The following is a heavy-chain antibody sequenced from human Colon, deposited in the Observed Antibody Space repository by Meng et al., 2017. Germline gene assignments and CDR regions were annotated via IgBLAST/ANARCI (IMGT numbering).Heavy chain of an antibody. CDR3: ARTSYHDY. V-gene: IGHV1-8*01. J-gene: IGHJ4*02. CDR1: GYTFSNYD. Sequence: ASVKVSCKASGYTFSNYDINWVRQATGQGLEWVGWMNPNSGNTGYSQKFQGRVTMTRNLSINTAYMELSRLSSEDTAVYYCARTSYHDYWGQGTLVTVSS. D-gene: IGHD3-16*02. CDR2: MNPNSGNT.